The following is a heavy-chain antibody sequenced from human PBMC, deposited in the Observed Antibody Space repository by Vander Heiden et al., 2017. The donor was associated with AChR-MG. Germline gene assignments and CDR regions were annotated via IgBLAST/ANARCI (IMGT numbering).Heavy chain of an antibody. V-gene: IGHV3-33*01. CDR2: IWYDGSNK. J-gene: IGHJ4*02. D-gene: IGHD6-13*01. CDR3: ARGIGQQLADYFDY. CDR1: GLTVSGYG. Sequence: QVQLVESGGGVVQPGRSLRLSCAASGLTVSGYGMHWVRQAPGKGLEWVAVIWYDGSNKYYADSVKGRFTISRDNSKNTLYLQMNSLRAEDTAVYYCARGIGQQLADYFDYWGQGTLVTVSS.